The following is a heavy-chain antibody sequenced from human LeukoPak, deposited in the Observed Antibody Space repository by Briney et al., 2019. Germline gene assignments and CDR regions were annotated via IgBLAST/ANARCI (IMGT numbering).Heavy chain of an antibody. D-gene: IGHD5-24*01. CDR1: GYTFTSYY. CDR2: INPSGGST. Sequence: ASVKVSCKASGYTFTSYYMHWVRQAPGQGLEWMGIINPSGGSTSYAQKFQGRVTMTRDTSTSTVYMELSSLRSEDTAVYYCAREDRQVDMATTSPFDYWGQGTLVTVSS. V-gene: IGHV1-46*01. J-gene: IGHJ4*02. CDR3: AREDRQVDMATTSPFDY.